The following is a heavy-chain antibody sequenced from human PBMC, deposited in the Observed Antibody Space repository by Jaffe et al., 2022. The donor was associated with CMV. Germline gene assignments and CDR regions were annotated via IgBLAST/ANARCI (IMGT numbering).Heavy chain of an antibody. V-gene: IGHV4-34*01. D-gene: IGHD3-9*01. CDR3: ARGRDYDILTDRRVAKYGFDP. CDR2: INHSGST. Sequence: QVQLQQWGAGLLKPSETLSLTCAVYGGSFSGYYWSWIRQPPGKGLEWIGEINHSGSTNYNPSLKSRVTISVDTSKNQFSLKLSSVTAADTAVYYCARGRDYDILTDRRVAKYGFDPWGQGTLVTVSS. J-gene: IGHJ5*02. CDR1: GGSFSGYY.